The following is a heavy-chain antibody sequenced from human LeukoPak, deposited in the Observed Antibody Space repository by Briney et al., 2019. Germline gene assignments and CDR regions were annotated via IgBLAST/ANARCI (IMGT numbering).Heavy chain of an antibody. Sequence: SETLSLTCTVSGDSMSSYYWSWIRQPPGKGLEWIGYIYYSGSTNYNPSLKSRVTISVDTSKNQFSLKLSSVTAADTAVYYCARIVAVAEIIDYWGQGTLVTVSS. CDR1: GDSMSSYY. D-gene: IGHD6-19*01. V-gene: IGHV4-59*01. CDR3: ARIVAVAEIIDY. CDR2: IYYSGST. J-gene: IGHJ4*02.